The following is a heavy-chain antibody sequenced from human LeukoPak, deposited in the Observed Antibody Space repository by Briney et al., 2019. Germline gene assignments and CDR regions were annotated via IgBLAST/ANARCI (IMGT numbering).Heavy chain of an antibody. V-gene: IGHV5-51*01. Sequence: GESLKISCNGSGYSFTSYLIGWVRQMPGKGLEWMGIIYPGDSVTRYSPSFQGQVNISADKSISTAYLQWSSLKASDTAMYYCARRIVLMVYAHHSNYFDYWGQGTLVTVSS. CDR3: ARRIVLMVYAHHSNYFDY. CDR1: GYSFTSYL. D-gene: IGHD2-8*01. J-gene: IGHJ4*02. CDR2: IYPGDSVT.